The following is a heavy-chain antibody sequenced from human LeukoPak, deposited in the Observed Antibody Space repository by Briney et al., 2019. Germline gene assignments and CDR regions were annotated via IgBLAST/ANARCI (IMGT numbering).Heavy chain of an antibody. D-gene: IGHD4-23*01. Sequence: GGSLRLSCAASGFTFSSYSMNWVRQAPGKGLEWVSSISSSSSYIYYADSVKGRFTISRDNAKNSLYLQMNSLRAEDTAVYYCARDRTVGYYHYGMDVWGQGATVSVSS. CDR1: GFTFSSYS. J-gene: IGHJ6*02. V-gene: IGHV3-21*01. CDR2: ISSSSSYI. CDR3: ARDRTVGYYHYGMDV.